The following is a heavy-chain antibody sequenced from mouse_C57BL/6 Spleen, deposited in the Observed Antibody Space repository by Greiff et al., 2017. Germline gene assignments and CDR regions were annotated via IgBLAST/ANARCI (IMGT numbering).Heavy chain of an antibody. V-gene: IGHV1-55*01. D-gene: IGHD2-1*01. CDR3: ERYGNYVGNAMDY. J-gene: IGHJ4*01. Sequence: QVQLQQPGAELVKPGASVKLSCKASGYTFTSYWIPWVKQRPGQGLEWIGDIYPGSGSTNYNEKLKSKATLTVDPSSSTAYMQLSNLTSEDSAVYYGERYGNYVGNAMDYWGQGTSVTVSS. CDR2: IYPGSGST. CDR1: GYTFTSYW.